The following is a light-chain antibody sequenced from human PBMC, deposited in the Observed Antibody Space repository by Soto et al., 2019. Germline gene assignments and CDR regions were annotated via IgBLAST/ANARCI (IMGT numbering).Light chain of an antibody. Sequence: DIRMTQSPSSLSASVGDRVTITYRASASISNYLNWYQQTPGKAPNLLIYAASSLQSGVPSRFSGSGSGTDFTLTISNLQPEDFATYYCQQSYITPWTFGQGTKVDIK. J-gene: IGKJ1*01. V-gene: IGKV1-39*01. CDR3: QQSYITPWT. CDR1: ASISNY. CDR2: AAS.